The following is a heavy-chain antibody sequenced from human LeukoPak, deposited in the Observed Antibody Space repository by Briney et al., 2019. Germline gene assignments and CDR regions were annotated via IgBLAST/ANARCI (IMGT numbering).Heavy chain of an antibody. J-gene: IGHJ6*03. V-gene: IGHV4-34*01. CDR1: GGSFSGYY. CDR2: INHSGST. CDR3: ARRCSSWFCYYYMDV. Sequence: SETLSLTCAVYGGSFSGYYWSWIRQPPGKGLEWIGEINHSGSTNYNPSLKSRVTISVETSKNQFSLILSSVTAADTAVYYCARRCSSWFCYYYMDVWGKGTTVTISS. D-gene: IGHD6-13*01.